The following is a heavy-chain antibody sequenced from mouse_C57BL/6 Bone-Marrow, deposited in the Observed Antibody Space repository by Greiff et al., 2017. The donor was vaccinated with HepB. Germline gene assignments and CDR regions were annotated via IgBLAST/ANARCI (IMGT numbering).Heavy chain of an antibody. CDR2: IDPENGDT. CDR3: TQLRPLFDY. CDR1: GFNIKDDY. V-gene: IGHV14-4*01. J-gene: IGHJ2*01. Sequence: EVQLQESGAELVRPGASVKLSCTASGFNIKDDYMHWVKQRPEQGLEWIGWIDPENGDTEYASKFQGKATITADTSSNTAYRQLSSLTSEDTAVYYCTQLRPLFDYWGQGTTLTVSS. D-gene: IGHD3-2*02.